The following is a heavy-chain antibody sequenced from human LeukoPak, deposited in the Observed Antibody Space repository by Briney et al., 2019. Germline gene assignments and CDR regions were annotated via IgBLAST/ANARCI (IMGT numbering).Heavy chain of an antibody. CDR3: ASSDYYDSSGYYCFDY. D-gene: IGHD3-22*01. V-gene: IGHV4-31*03. CDR2: IYYSGST. Sequence: SETLSLTCTVSGGPISSGGYYWSWIPQHPGKGLEWIGYIYYSGSTYYNPSLKSRVTISVDKSKNQFSLKLSSVTAADTAVYYCASSDYYDSSGYYCFDYWGQGTLVTVSS. CDR1: GGPISSGGYY. J-gene: IGHJ4*02.